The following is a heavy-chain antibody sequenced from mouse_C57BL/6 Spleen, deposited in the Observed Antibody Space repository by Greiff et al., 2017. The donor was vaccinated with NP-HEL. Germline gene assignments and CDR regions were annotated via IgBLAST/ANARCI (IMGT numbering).Heavy chain of an antibody. J-gene: IGHJ3*01. CDR1: GFSLTSYG. CDR2: IWSGGST. CDR3: ARNLGYDYGGFAY. V-gene: IGHV2-2*01. Sequence: QVQLKESGPGLVQPSQSLSITCTVSGFSLTSYGVHWVRQSPGKGLEWLGVIWSGGSTDYNAAFISRLSISKDNSKSQVFFKMNSLQADDTAIYYCARNLGYDYGGFAYWGQGTLVTVSA. D-gene: IGHD2-4*01.